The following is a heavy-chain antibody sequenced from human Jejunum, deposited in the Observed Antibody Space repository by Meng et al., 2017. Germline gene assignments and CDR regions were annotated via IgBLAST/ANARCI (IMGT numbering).Heavy chain of an antibody. CDR1: GFTFSSYA. D-gene: IGHD5-12*01. CDR2: ISYDGSNK. CDR3: AKDRETGGGYDFDN. V-gene: IGHV3-30*04. J-gene: IGHJ5*02. Sequence: WGSLRLSCGASGFTFSSYAMHWVRHGPGKGLEWVAVISYDGSNKYYVDSVKGRFTISRDNSRNTLNLQMNSLRAADTAVYYCAKDRETGGGYDFDNWGQGTLVTVSS.